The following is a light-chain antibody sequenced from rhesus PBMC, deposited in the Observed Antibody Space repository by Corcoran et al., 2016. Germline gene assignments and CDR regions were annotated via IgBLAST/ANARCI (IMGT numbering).Light chain of an antibody. Sequence: DIQMTQSPSSLSASVGDTVTITCRASQSISTWLAWYQQKPGKAPKLLIYRASNLETGVPSRFSGSGSGTDFTLTISSLQPEDIATYYCQQYDNSLMYNFGPGTKVEIK. CDR3: QQYDNSLMYN. J-gene: IGKJ2*01. CDR2: RAS. CDR1: QSISTW. V-gene: IGKV1-69*01.